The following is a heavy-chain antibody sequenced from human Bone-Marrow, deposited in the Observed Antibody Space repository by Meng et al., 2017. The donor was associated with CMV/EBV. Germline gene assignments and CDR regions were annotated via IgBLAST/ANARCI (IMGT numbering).Heavy chain of an antibody. CDR1: GGSISSSSYY. CDR3: ARGDWYYFDY. J-gene: IGHJ4*02. CDR2: IYYSGST. V-gene: IGHV4-39*07. Sequence: GSLRLSCSVSGGSISSSSYYWGWIRQPPGKGLEWIGSIYYSGSTYYNPSLKGRVTISVDTSNNQFSLKLSSVTAADTAVDYCARGDWYYFDYWGQGTLVTVSS. D-gene: IGHD3-9*01.